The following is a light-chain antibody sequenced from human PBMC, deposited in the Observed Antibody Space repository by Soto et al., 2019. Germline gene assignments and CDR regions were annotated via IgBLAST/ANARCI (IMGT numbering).Light chain of an antibody. CDR2: GNT. V-gene: IGLV1-40*01. Sequence: QSALTQPPSVSGAPGQRVAISCSGSSSDIGAGSDVHWYQQLPGTAPRLLMYGNTNRPSGVPDRFSGSKSGTSASLAIAGLQAEDEADYYCQSYDSTLSVWVFGGGTKLTVL. CDR1: SSDIGAGSD. J-gene: IGLJ3*02. CDR3: QSYDSTLSVWV.